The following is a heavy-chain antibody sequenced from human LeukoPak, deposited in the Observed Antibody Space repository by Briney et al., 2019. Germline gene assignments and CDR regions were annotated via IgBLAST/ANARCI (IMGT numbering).Heavy chain of an antibody. V-gene: IGHV1-18*01. CDR1: GYTFSNFG. J-gene: IGHJ4*02. Sequence: GASVKVSCKASGYTFSNFGINWVRQAPGQGLEWMGWISGNNDNPNYGQKFQGRFTLTTDSSTSTAYMELRNLRSDDTAVYYCARAGTSTDDYWGQGTLLTVSS. CDR2: ISGNNDNP. D-gene: IGHD2-2*01. CDR3: ARAGTSTDDY.